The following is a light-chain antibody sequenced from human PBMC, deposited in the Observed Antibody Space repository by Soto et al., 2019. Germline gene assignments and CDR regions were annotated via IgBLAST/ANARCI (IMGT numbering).Light chain of an antibody. Sequence: DIQMTQSPSTLSGSVGDRVTITCRASQTISSWLAWYQQKPGKAPNLLMYRASTLESGVPSRFSGSGSGTEFTLTISSLQPDDFATYHCQQYATFPRTFGQGTKVDIK. V-gene: IGKV1-5*03. CDR2: RAS. CDR1: QTISSW. J-gene: IGKJ1*01. CDR3: QQYATFPRT.